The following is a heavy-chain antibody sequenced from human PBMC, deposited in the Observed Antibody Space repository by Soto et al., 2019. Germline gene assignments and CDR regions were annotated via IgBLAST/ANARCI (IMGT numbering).Heavy chain of an antibody. CDR3: AKDTEAAAVRHNWFDP. CDR2: ISGSGGST. Sequence: PGGSLRLSCAASGFTFSSYAMSWVRQAPGKGLEWVSAISGSGGSTYYADSVKGRFTISRDNSKNTLYLQMNSLRAEDTAVYYCAKDTEAAAVRHNWFDPWGQGTLVTVSS. J-gene: IGHJ5*02. V-gene: IGHV3-23*01. CDR1: GFTFSSYA. D-gene: IGHD6-13*01.